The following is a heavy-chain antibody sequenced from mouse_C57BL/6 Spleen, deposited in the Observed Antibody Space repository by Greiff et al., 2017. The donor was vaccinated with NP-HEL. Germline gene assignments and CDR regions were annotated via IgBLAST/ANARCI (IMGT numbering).Heavy chain of an antibody. CDR1: GYTFTDYE. CDR3: TREASSPGFAY. V-gene: IGHV1-15*01. Sequence: VQLQQSGAELVRPGASVTLSCKASGYTFTDYEMHWVKQTPVHGLEWIGAIDPETGGTAYNQKFKGKAILTADKSSSTAYMELRSLTSEDSAVYYCTREASSPGFAYWGQGTLVTVSA. D-gene: IGHD1-2*01. J-gene: IGHJ3*01. CDR2: IDPETGGT.